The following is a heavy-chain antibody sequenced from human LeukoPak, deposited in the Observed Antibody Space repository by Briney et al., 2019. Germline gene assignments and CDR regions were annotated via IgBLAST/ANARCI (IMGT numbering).Heavy chain of an antibody. Sequence: SQTLSLTCTVSGGSISSGDYYWSWIRQPPGKGLEWIGYIYYSGSTYYNPSLKSRVTISVDTSKNQFSLKLSSVTAADTAVYYCARVGSATTVTLIDYWGQGTLVTVFS. CDR2: IYYSGST. D-gene: IGHD4-17*01. CDR3: ARVGSATTVTLIDY. V-gene: IGHV4-30-4*01. CDR1: GGSISSGDYY. J-gene: IGHJ4*02.